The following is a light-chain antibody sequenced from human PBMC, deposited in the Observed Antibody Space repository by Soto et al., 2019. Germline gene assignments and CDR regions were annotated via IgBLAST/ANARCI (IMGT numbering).Light chain of an antibody. CDR3: QAWDSSTYVV. CDR1: KLGDKY. CDR2: QDN. V-gene: IGLV3-1*01. Sequence: SYELSQPPSVSVSPGQTATIACSGDKLGDKYAYWYQQKPGRSPVLVIYQDNQRPSAIPERFSGSNSGDTATLIISGTQAMDEADYYCQAWDSSTYVVFGGGTKLTVL. J-gene: IGLJ2*01.